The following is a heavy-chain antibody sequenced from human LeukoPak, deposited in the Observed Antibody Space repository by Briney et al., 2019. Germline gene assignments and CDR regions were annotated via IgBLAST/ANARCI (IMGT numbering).Heavy chain of an antibody. CDR3: ARRDDAYTLDF. D-gene: IGHD5-24*01. V-gene: IGHV5-51*01. Sequence: GESLKISCKGSGYNFTSYYIAWVRQMSGKGLGWMGIMYPGDSNTRYSPSFQGQVTISADKSINTAYLQWSSLKASDTAMYYCARRDDAYTLDFWGQGTLVTVSS. CDR2: MYPGDSNT. J-gene: IGHJ4*02. CDR1: GYNFTSYY.